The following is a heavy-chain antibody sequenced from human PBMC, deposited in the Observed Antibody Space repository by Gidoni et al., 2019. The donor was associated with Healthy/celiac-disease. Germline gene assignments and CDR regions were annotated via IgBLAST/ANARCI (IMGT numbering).Heavy chain of an antibody. V-gene: IGHV4-39*01. Sequence: QLQLQESVPGLVKPSETLSLPCTVSGGSISSSSYYWGWIRQPPGKGLEWIGSIYYSGSTYYNPSLKSRVTISVDTCNNQFSLKMSSVTAADTAVYYCARHTYYYDSSGYSPDSKFDYWGQGTLVTVSS. D-gene: IGHD3-22*01. CDR2: IYYSGST. J-gene: IGHJ4*02. CDR3: ARHTYYYDSSGYSPDSKFDY. CDR1: GGSISSSSYY.